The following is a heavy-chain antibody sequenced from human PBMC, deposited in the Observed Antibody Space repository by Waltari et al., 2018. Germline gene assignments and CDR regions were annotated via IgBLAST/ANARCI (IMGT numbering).Heavy chain of an antibody. V-gene: IGHV1-24*01. CDR1: GYTLTEFS. CDR2: FDPEDGET. J-gene: IGHJ4*02. CDR3: ATEYYYDSSGYYSFSGEFDY. D-gene: IGHD3-22*01. Sequence: QVQLVQSGAEVKKPGASVKVSCKVSGYTLTEFSMHWVRQAPGKGLEWMGGFDPEDGETIYAQKFQGRVTMTEDTSTDTAYMELSSLRSEDTAVYYCATEYYYDSSGYYSFSGEFDYWGQGTLVTVSS.